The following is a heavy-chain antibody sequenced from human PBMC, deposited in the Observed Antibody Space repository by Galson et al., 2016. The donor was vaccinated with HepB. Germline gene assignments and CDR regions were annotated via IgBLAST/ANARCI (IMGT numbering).Heavy chain of an antibody. D-gene: IGHD6-6*01. CDR3: AGGLSSSWVNWFAP. V-gene: IGHV1-18*01. J-gene: IGHJ5*02. CDR1: GYTFTSYG. Sequence: SVKVSCKASGYTFTSYGISWVRQAPGQGLEWMGWIRAYNGNTNYAQKFQARVTMTTDTSTNTAYMELRSLRSDDNAVYYCAGGLSSSWVNWFAPWGQGTQVTVSS. CDR2: IRAYNGNT.